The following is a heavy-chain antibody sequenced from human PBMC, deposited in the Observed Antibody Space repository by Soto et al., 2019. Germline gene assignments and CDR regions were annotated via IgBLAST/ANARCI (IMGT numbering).Heavy chain of an antibody. CDR2: MNPNSGNT. Sequence: ASVKVSCKASGYTLTSYDINWVRQATGQGLEWVGWMNPNSGNTGYAQKFQGRVTMTRNTSMSTAYMELSSLRSEDTAVYYCARDAGIAARPFWFDPWGQGTLVTVSS. V-gene: IGHV1-8*01. CDR1: GYTLTSYD. J-gene: IGHJ5*02. D-gene: IGHD6-6*01. CDR3: ARDAGIAARPFWFDP.